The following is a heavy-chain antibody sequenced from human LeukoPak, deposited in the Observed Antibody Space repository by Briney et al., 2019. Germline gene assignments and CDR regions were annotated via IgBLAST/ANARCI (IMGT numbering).Heavy chain of an antibody. D-gene: IGHD3-22*01. CDR2: IRYDGSNK. J-gene: IGHJ4*02. CDR1: GFTFSSYG. V-gene: IGHV3-30*02. Sequence: GGSLRLSCAPSGFTFSSYGMHWVRQAPGKGLEWVAFIRYDGSNKYYADSVKGRFTISRDNSKNTLYLQMNSLRAEDTAVYYCAKDRGERRYYYDSSGYSLDYWGQGTLVTVSS. CDR3: AKDRGERRYYYDSSGYSLDY.